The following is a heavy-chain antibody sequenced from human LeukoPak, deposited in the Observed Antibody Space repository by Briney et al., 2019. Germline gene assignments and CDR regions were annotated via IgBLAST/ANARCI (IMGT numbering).Heavy chain of an antibody. CDR1: GFTFNDYY. V-gene: IGHV3-11*01. J-gene: IGHJ5*02. CDR3: ATDGAGFDT. CDR2: INIGGTNT. Sequence: GGSLRLSCAASGFTFNDYYMSLIRQAPGKGLEWLSYINIGGTNTHYADSVKGRFTISRDNAKKSLYLEMSNLRAEDTAVYYCATDGAGFDTWGQGVLVTVSS.